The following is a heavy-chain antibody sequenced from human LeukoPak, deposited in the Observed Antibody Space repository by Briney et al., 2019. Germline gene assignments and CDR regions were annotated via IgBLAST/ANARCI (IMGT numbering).Heavy chain of an antibody. D-gene: IGHD6-13*01. Sequence: GGSLRLSCAASGFTFSSYAMSWVRQAPGKGLEWFSAISGSGGSTYYADSVKGRFTISRDNSKNTLYLQMNSLRAEDTAVYYCAKVGSAAAGHYYYYYGMDVWGQGTTVTVSS. CDR1: GFTFSSYA. J-gene: IGHJ6*02. CDR3: AKVGSAAAGHYYYYYGMDV. CDR2: ISGSGGST. V-gene: IGHV3-23*01.